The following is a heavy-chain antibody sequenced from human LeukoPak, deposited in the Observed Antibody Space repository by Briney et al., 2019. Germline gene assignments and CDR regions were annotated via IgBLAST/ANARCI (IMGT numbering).Heavy chain of an antibody. D-gene: IGHD6-6*01. J-gene: IGHJ5*02. Sequence: SETLSLTCTVSGGSISSYYWSWIRQPPGKGLEWIGYIYYSGSTNYNPSLKSRVTISVDTSKNQFSLKLSSVTAADTAVYYCARERGIAARHWFDPWGQGTLVTVSS. CDR1: GGSISSYY. V-gene: IGHV4-59*01. CDR3: ARERGIAARHWFDP. CDR2: IYYSGST.